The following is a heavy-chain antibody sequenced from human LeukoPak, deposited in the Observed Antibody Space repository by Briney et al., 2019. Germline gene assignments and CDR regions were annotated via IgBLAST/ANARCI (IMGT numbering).Heavy chain of an antibody. V-gene: IGHV3-33*06. CDR1: GFTFSSYG. D-gene: IGHD2-21*02. CDR3: AKDTTARTFDY. CDR2: MWYDGSNK. Sequence: GGSLRLSCAASGFTFSSYGMHWVRQAPGKGLEWVAVMWYDGSNKYYADSVKGRFTISRDNSKNTLYLQMKSLRAEDTAVYYCAKDTTARTFDYWGQGTLVTVSS. J-gene: IGHJ4*02.